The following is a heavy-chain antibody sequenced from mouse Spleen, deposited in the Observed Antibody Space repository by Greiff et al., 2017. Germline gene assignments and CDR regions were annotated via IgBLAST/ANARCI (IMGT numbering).Heavy chain of an antibody. CDR3: ARDYYDGSYRYFDV. V-gene: IGHV1-63*01. CDR2: IYPGGGYT. D-gene: IGHD1-1*01. J-gene: IGHJ1*01. Sequence: VKVVESGAELVRPGTSVKMSCKASGYTFTNYWIGWAKQRPGHGLEWIGDIYPGGGYTNYNEKFKGKATLTADKSSSTAYMQFSSLTSEDSAIYYCARDYYDGSYRYFDVWGAGTTVTVSS. CDR1: GYTFTNYW.